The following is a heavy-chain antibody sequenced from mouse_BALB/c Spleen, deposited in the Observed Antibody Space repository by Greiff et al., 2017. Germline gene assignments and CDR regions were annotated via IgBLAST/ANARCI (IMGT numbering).Heavy chain of an antibody. V-gene: IGHV5-12-2*01. CDR3: ARRETGYYFDY. Sequence: EVNVVESGGGLVQPGGSLKLSCAASGFTFSSYTMSWVRQTPEKRLEWVAYISNGGGSTYYPDTVKGRFTISRDNAKNTLYLQMSSLKSEDTAMYYCARRETGYYFDYWGQGTTLTVSS. CDR1: GFTFSSYT. CDR2: ISNGGGST. J-gene: IGHJ2*01.